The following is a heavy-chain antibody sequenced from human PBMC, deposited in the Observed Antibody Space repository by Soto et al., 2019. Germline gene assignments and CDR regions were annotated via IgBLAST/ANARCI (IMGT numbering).Heavy chain of an antibody. V-gene: IGHV1-69*12. J-gene: IGHJ6*02. CDR2: IIPIFGTA. CDR1: GGTFSSYA. D-gene: IGHD4-17*01. CDR3: ARDLTTVTAYYYYYGMDV. Sequence: QVQLVQSGAEVKKPGSSVKVSCKASGGTFSSYAISWVRQAPGQGLEWMGGIIPIFGTANYAQKFQSRVTITADESTSTAYMELSSLRSEDTAVYYCARDLTTVTAYYYYYGMDVWGQGTTVTVSS.